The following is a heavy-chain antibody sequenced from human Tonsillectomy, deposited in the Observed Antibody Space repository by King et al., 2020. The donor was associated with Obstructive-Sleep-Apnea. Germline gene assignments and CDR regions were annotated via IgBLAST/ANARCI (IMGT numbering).Heavy chain of an antibody. CDR1: GYTLIELS. CDR2: FDPQDGET. J-gene: IGHJ4*02. D-gene: IGHD3-16*02. V-gene: IGHV1-24*01. Sequence: QLVQSGAAVKKPGASVKVSCKVSGYTLIELSMHWVRPAPGKGLEWMGGFDPQDGETLYAQKFQGRITMTEDTSTDTAYMELSSLRSEDTAVYYCATDRYLRYYFDYWGQGTLVTVSS. CDR3: ATDRYLRYYFDY.